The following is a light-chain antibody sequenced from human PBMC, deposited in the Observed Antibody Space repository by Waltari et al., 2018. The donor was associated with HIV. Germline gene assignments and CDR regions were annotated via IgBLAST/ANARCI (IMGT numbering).Light chain of an antibody. J-gene: IGKJ1*01. Sequence: EIVMTQSPATLSVSPGERATLSCRASQSVSSNLAWYQQKPGQAPRLLIYGASTRATGIPARFSGSGSGTEFTRTISSLRSEDFAVYYCQQYNNWPPERTFGQGTKVEIK. V-gene: IGKV3-15*01. CDR2: GAS. CDR3: QQYNNWPPERT. CDR1: QSVSSN.